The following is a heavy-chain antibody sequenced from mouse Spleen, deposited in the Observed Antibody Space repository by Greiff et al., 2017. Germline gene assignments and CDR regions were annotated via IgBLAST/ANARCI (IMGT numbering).Heavy chain of an antibody. CDR3: ARTTVKAMDY. J-gene: IGHJ4*01. V-gene: IGHV5-9-3*01. Sequence: EVQGVESGGGLVKPGGSLKLSCAASGFTFSSYAMSWVRQTPEKRLEWVATISSGGSYTYYPDSVKGRFTISRDNAKNTLYLQMSSLRSEDTAMYYCARTTVKAMDYWGQGTSVTVSS. CDR2: ISSGGSYT. D-gene: IGHD1-1*01. CDR1: GFTFSSYA.